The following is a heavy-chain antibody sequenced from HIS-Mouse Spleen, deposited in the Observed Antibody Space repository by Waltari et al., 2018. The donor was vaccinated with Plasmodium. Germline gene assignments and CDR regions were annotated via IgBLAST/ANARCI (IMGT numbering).Heavy chain of an antibody. CDR2: ISWNSGSI. J-gene: IGHJ4*02. CDR1: GFTFADYA. V-gene: IGHV3-9*01. Sequence: EVQLVESGGGLVQPGRSLRLSCAASGFTFADYAMHWVRQAPGKGLEWVPGISWNSGSIGYADSVKGRFTISRDNAKNSLYLQMNSLRAEDTALYYCAKRSSGPGVYFDYWGQGTLVTVSS. D-gene: IGHD6-19*01. CDR3: AKRSSGPGVYFDY.